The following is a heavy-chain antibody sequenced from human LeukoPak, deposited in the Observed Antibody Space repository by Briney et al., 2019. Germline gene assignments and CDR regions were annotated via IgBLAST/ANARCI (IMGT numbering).Heavy chain of an antibody. D-gene: IGHD4-17*01. Sequence: GGSLRLSCAASGFTFSSYSMNWVRQAPGKGLEWVSYISSSSSTIYYADSVKGRFTISRDNAKNSLYLQMNSLRAEDTAVYYCAGQSTVTTESYWGQGTLVTVSS. V-gene: IGHV3-48*01. CDR2: ISSSSSTI. CDR3: AGQSTVTTESY. J-gene: IGHJ4*02. CDR1: GFTFSSYS.